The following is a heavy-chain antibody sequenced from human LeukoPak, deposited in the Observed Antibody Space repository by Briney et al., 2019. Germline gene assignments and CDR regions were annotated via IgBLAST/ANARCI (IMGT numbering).Heavy chain of an antibody. CDR2: INHSGST. D-gene: IGHD2-15*01. Sequence: NSSETLSLTCAVYGGSFSGYYWSWIRLPPGKGLEWIGEINHSGSTNYNPSLKSRVTMPLDTSKKQFSLKLSSLTAADQPVYDCAGSGKAYYWGQGTLVTVSS. J-gene: IGHJ4*02. CDR3: AGSGKAYY. V-gene: IGHV4-34*01. CDR1: GGSFSGYY.